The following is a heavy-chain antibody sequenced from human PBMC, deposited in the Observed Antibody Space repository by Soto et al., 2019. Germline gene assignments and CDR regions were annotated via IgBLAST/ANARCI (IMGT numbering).Heavy chain of an antibody. CDR2: ISYDGSNK. Sequence: GGSLRLSCAASGFTFSSCAMHWVRQAPGKGLEWVAVISYDGSNKYYADSVKGRFTISRDNSKNTLYLQMNSLRAEDTAVYYCARDRDSSSWYGYYYYYGMDVWGQGTTVTVSS. CDR1: GFTFSSCA. D-gene: IGHD6-13*01. V-gene: IGHV3-30-3*01. CDR3: ARDRDSSSWYGYYYYYGMDV. J-gene: IGHJ6*02.